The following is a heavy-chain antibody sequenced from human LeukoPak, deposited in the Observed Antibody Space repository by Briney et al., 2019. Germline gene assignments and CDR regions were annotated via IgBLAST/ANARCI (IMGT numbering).Heavy chain of an antibody. D-gene: IGHD4-17*01. CDR3: ARHDYGDYLDYYGMDV. V-gene: IGHV3-21*01. J-gene: IGHJ6*02. Sequence: VGSLRLSCAASGFTFSSYSMNWVRQAPGKGLEWVSSISSSSSYIYYADSVKGRFTISRDNAKNSLYLQMNSLRAEDTAVYYCARHDYGDYLDYYGMDVWGQGTTVTVSS. CDR2: ISSSSSYI. CDR1: GFTFSSYS.